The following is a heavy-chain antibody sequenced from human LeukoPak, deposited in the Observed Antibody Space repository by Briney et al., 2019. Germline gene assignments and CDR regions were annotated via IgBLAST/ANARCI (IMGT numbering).Heavy chain of an antibody. CDR3: ARDRGYSYGLDY. D-gene: IGHD5-18*01. J-gene: IGHJ4*02. Sequence: ASVKVSCKASGYIFTNYGISWVRQAPGQGLEWVGWISTYNGNTNYAQKLEGRVTMTTDTSTSTAYMELRSLRSDDTAVYYCARDRGYSYGLDYWGQGTLVTVSS. CDR1: GYIFTNYG. V-gene: IGHV1-18*01. CDR2: ISTYNGNT.